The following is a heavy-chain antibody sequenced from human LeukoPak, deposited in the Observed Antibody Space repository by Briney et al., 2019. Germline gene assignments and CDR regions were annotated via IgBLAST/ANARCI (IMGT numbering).Heavy chain of an antibody. D-gene: IGHD3-3*01. J-gene: IGHJ4*02. Sequence: PGRSLRLSCAASGFTFSSYAMHWVRQAPGKGLERVAVISYDGSDKYYADSVKGRFTISRDNSKNTLYLQMNSLRAEDTAVYYCARDEWSLYFDYWGQGTLVTVSS. CDR2: ISYDGSDK. CDR3: ARDEWSLYFDY. V-gene: IGHV3-30-3*01. CDR1: GFTFSSYA.